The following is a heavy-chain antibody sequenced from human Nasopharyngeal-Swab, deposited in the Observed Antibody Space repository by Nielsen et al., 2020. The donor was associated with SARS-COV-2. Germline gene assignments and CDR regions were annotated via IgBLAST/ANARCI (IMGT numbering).Heavy chain of an antibody. J-gene: IGHJ5*02. D-gene: IGHD3-16*02. V-gene: IGHV4-34*01. CDR3: ARGRIGGVIGNWFDP. Sequence: WIRQPLGKGLEWIGEINHSGSTNYNPSLKSRVTISVDTSKNQFSLKLSSVTAADTAVYYCARGRIGGVIGNWFDPWGQGTLVTVSS. CDR2: INHSGST.